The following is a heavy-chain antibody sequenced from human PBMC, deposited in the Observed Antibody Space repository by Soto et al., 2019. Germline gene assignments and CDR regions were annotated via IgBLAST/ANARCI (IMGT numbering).Heavy chain of an antibody. CDR2: MYYGGRT. Sequence: PSETLSLTCTVSGGSISSYYWSWIRQPPGKGLEWIGYMYYGGRTNYNPSLKSRVTISVDTSKMQVSLELSSVTAADTAVYFCARGTPSPLIVRSSRGPWFDPWGQGTLVTVSS. J-gene: IGHJ5*02. CDR3: ARGTPSPLIVRSSRGPWFDP. CDR1: GGSISSYY. D-gene: IGHD2-15*01. V-gene: IGHV4-59*08.